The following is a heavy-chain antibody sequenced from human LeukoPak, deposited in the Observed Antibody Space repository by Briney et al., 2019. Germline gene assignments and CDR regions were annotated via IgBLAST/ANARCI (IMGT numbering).Heavy chain of an antibody. J-gene: IGHJ4*02. CDR3: ARWYSYGSYYFDY. D-gene: IGHD5-18*01. CDR1: GFTFSIYW. Sequence: GGSLRLSCAASGFTFSIYWMSWVRQAPGKGLEWVANIKQDGSEKYYVDSVKGRFTISRDNAKNSLYLQMNSLRAEDTAVYYCARWYSYGSYYFDYWGQGTLVTVSS. CDR2: IKQDGSEK. V-gene: IGHV3-7*01.